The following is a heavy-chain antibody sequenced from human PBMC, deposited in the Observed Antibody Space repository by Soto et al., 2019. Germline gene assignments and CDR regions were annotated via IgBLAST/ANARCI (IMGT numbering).Heavy chain of an antibody. Sequence: SETLSLTCTVSGGSISSSSYYWGWIRQPPGKGLEWIGSIYYSGSTYYNPSLKSRVTISVDTSKNQFSLKLSSVTAADTAVYYCARFILFRKPMIVDDYWGQGTLVTVSS. CDR2: IYYSGST. J-gene: IGHJ4*02. CDR3: ARFILFRKPMIVDDY. D-gene: IGHD3-22*01. CDR1: GGSISSSSYY. V-gene: IGHV4-39*01.